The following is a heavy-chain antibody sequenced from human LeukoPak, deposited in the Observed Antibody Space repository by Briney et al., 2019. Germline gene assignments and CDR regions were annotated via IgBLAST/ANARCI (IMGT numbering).Heavy chain of an antibody. V-gene: IGHV1-69*06. CDR3: AREPGYSSGWYVY. CDR1: GYTFTSYG. Sequence: SVKVSCKASGYTFTSYGISWVRQAPGQGLEWMGWIIPIFGTANYAQKFQGRVTITADKSTSTAYMELSSLRSEDTAVYYCAREPGYSSGWYVYWGQGTLVTVSS. D-gene: IGHD6-19*01. J-gene: IGHJ4*02. CDR2: IIPIFGTA.